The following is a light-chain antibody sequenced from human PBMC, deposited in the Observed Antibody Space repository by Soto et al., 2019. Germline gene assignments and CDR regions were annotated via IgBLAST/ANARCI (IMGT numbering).Light chain of an antibody. Sequence: DIQMTQSPSSLSASVGDRVTITCRASQSISSYLNWYQQKPGKAPKLLIYAASSLRSGVPSRFSGSGSGTDSTLTSSMLQPEDFANYYCQHSNNTPITFGQGTRVEIK. CDR2: AAS. J-gene: IGKJ5*01. CDR3: QHSNNTPIT. V-gene: IGKV1-39*01. CDR1: QSISSY.